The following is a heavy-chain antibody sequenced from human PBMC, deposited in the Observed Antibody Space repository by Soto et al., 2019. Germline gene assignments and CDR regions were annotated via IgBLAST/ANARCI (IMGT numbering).Heavy chain of an antibody. Sequence: ASVKVSCKSSGYSFTNYDMHCLPQAPGQRLEWSGWINPGYEDTKYSQKFQGRVTITRDTSASTAYMELSSQRAEDTAVYYCARNGYINRWKLLGAFDIWGQGTMVTVS. J-gene: IGHJ3*02. CDR1: GYSFTNYD. CDR2: INPGYEDT. V-gene: IGHV1-3*01. CDR3: ARNGYINRWKLLGAFDI. D-gene: IGHD6-13*01.